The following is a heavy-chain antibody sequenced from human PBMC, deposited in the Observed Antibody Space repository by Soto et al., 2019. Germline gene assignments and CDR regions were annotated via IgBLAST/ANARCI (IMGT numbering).Heavy chain of an antibody. CDR1: GGTFSSYA. Sequence: EASVKVSCKASGGTFSSYAISWVRQAPGQGLEWMGGIIPIFGTANYAQKFQGRVTITADESTSTAYMELRSLRSDDTAVYYCARVSSGYNFYYYYGMDVWGQGTTVTVSS. CDR2: IIPIFGTA. D-gene: IGHD3-22*01. V-gene: IGHV1-69*13. CDR3: ARVSSGYNFYYYYGMDV. J-gene: IGHJ6*02.